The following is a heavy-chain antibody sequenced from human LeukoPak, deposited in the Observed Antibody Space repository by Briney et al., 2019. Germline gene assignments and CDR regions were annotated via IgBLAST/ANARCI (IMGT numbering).Heavy chain of an antibody. CDR2: INPNSGGT. CDR1: GYTFTGYY. CDR3: ARTLVPNILLYFDY. D-gene: IGHD2/OR15-2a*01. J-gene: IGHJ4*02. V-gene: IGHV1-2*02. Sequence: ASVKVSCKASGYTFTGYYMHWVRQAPGQGLEWMGWINPNSGGTNYAQKFQGRVTITRDTSISTAYMELSRLRSDDTAVYYCARTLVPNILLYFDYWGQGTLVTVSS.